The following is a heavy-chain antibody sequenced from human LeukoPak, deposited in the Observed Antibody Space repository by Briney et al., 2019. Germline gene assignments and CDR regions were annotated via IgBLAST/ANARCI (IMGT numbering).Heavy chain of an antibody. V-gene: IGHV3-30-3*01. Sequence: PGRSLRLSCAASGFTFSSYAMHWVRQAPGKGLEWVAVISYDGSNKYYADSVKGRFTISRDNSKNTLYLQMNSLRAGDTAVYYCARDRTYGVFDYWGQGTLVTVSS. CDR1: GFTFSSYA. D-gene: IGHD4-17*01. CDR2: ISYDGSNK. J-gene: IGHJ4*02. CDR3: ARDRTYGVFDY.